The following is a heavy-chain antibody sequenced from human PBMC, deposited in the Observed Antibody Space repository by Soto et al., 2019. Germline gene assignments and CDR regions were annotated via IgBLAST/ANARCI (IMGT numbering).Heavy chain of an antibody. CDR1: GGNIISFD. J-gene: IGHJ3*02. Sequence: TQSLTNTVVGGNIISFDWSRIRQPPGKGLEWIGYIYYSGSTNYNPSLKSRVTISVDTSKNQFSLKLSSVTAADTAVYYCASSQPQYDILTGYYWDDAFDIWGQGTMVTVSS. CDR3: ASSQPQYDILTGYYWDDAFDI. V-gene: IGHV4-59*08. D-gene: IGHD3-9*01. CDR2: IYYSGST.